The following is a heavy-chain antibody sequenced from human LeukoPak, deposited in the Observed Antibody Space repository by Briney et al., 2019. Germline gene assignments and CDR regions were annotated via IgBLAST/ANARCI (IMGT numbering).Heavy chain of an antibody. J-gene: IGHJ5*02. D-gene: IGHD2-2*01. CDR1: GYTFSSYG. CDR2: ISTYNGNT. CDR3: ARGPYCSSTSCYGRWFDP. Sequence: ASVKVSCKASGYTFSSYGISWVRQAPGQGLEWMGWISTYNGNTNYAQKFQGRVTMTTDTSTSTAYMELRSLRYDDTAVYYCARGPYCSSTSCYGRWFDPWGQGTLVTVSS. V-gene: IGHV1-18*01.